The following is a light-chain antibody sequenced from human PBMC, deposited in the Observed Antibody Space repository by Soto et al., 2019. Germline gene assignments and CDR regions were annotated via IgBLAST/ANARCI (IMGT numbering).Light chain of an antibody. V-gene: IGLV2-23*02. CDR1: SNDVGSYNL. Sequence: QSALTQPASVSGSPGQSITISCTGTSNDVGSYNLVSWYQQLPGKAPKLLIYEVNKRPSGVSNRFSGSKSVNTASLTISGLQAEDEAEYYCCPYAGSALGDVFGTGTKVTV. J-gene: IGLJ1*01. CDR2: EVN. CDR3: CPYAGSALGDV.